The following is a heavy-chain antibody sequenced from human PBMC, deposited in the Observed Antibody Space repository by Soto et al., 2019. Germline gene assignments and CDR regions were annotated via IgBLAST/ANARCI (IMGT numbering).Heavy chain of an antibody. CDR2: IYWDDDK. Sequence: SGPTLVNPTQTLTLTRTFSGFSRSTSGEGVGWIRQPPGKALEWLALIYWDDDKRYSPSLKSRLTITKDTSKNQVVLTMTNMDPVDTATYYCAHRGYYYDSSGYYSAAEYFQHWGQ. D-gene: IGHD3-22*01. V-gene: IGHV2-5*02. CDR3: AHRGYYYDSSGYYSAAEYFQH. J-gene: IGHJ1*01. CDR1: GFSRSTSGEG.